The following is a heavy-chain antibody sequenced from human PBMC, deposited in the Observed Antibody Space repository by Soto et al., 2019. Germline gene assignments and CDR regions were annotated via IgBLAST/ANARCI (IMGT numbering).Heavy chain of an antibody. V-gene: IGHV3-53*05. Sequence: PGGSLRLSCAGSGFIGSTYHMSWVRQTPGKGLEWVSGIYSGGGIYYSDSVRGRFTISIDDSKNTLYLQMNSLRAEDTAVYYCAKQLGYCSSTNCRDYYYGMDVWGQGTTVTVSS. D-gene: IGHD2-2*01. CDR3: AKQLGYCSSTNCRDYYYGMDV. CDR2: IYSGGGI. CDR1: GFIGSTYH. J-gene: IGHJ6*02.